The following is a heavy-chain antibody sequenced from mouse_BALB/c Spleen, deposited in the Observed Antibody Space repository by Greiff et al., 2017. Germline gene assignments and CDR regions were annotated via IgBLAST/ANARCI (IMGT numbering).Heavy chain of an antibody. CDR3: ARDTDYGSSYPWFAY. CDR2: ISDGGSYT. Sequence: DVKLVESGGGLVKPGGSLKLSCAASGFTFSDYYMYWVRQTPEKRLEWVATISDGGSYTYYPDSVKGRFTISRDNAKNNLYLQMSSLKSEDTAMYYCARDTDYGSSYPWFAYWGQGTLVTVSA. D-gene: IGHD1-1*01. V-gene: IGHV5-4*02. CDR1: GFTFSDYY. J-gene: IGHJ3*01.